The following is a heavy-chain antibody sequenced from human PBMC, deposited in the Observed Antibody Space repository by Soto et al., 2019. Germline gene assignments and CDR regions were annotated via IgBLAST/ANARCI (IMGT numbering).Heavy chain of an antibody. D-gene: IGHD5-18*01. CDR1: GGSFSGYY. CDR3: ASTGLGYSYGQKYYFDY. CDR2: INHSGST. J-gene: IGHJ4*02. V-gene: IGHV4-34*01. Sequence: SETLSLTCAVYGGSFSGYYWSWIRQPPGKGLEWIGEINHSGSTNYNPSLKSRVTISVDTSKNQFSLKLSSVTAADTAVYYCASTGLGYSYGQKYYFDYWGQGTLVTVSS.